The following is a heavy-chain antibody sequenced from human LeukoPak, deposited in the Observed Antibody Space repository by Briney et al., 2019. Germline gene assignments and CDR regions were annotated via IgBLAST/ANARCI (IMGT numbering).Heavy chain of an antibody. Sequence: GGSLSLSCAASGLTFSSSWMHWVRQAPGKGLEWVSVIYSGGDTYYADSVKGRFTISRDNSKNTLYLQMNSLRAEDTAVYYCARPGYSTGAFDYWGQGTLVTVSS. CDR2: IYSGGDT. CDR3: ARPGYSTGAFDY. D-gene: IGHD6-25*01. CDR1: GLTFSSSW. J-gene: IGHJ4*02. V-gene: IGHV3-53*01.